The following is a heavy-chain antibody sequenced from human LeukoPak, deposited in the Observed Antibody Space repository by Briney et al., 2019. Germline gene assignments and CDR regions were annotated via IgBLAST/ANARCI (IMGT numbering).Heavy chain of an antibody. J-gene: IGHJ4*02. Sequence: PSETLSLTCAVYGGSFSGYYWSWIRQPPGKGLEWIGEINHSGSTNCNPSLKSRVTISVDTSKNQFSLKLSSVTAADTAVYYCARGFAYYYDSSGYWGQGTLVTVSS. D-gene: IGHD3-22*01. CDR1: GGSFSGYY. CDR3: ARGFAYYYDSSGY. CDR2: INHSGST. V-gene: IGHV4-34*01.